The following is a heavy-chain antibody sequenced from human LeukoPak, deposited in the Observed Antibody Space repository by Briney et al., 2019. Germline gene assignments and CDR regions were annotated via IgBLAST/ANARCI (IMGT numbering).Heavy chain of an antibody. D-gene: IGHD3-10*01. CDR1: GGSLSDYY. Sequence: SETLSLTCAVHGGSLSDYYWSWIRQPPGRGLEWIGEINHSGSTKCNPSLKSRITISVDMSKNQLSLELSSVTAADTAIYYCARGPASGSNFAWFDPWGQGTLVTVSS. J-gene: IGHJ5*02. CDR3: ARGPASGSNFAWFDP. CDR2: INHSGST. V-gene: IGHV4-34*01.